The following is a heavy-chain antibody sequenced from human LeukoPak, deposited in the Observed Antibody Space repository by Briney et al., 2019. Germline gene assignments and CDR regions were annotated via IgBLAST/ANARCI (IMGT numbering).Heavy chain of an antibody. Sequence: SETLSLTCTVSGGSISSSSYYWGWIRQPPGKGLEWIGSIYYSGSTYYNPSLKSPVTISVDTSKNQFSLKLSSVTAADTAVYYCARSGAVAGTGIFDYWGQGTLVTVSS. CDR1: GGSISSSSYY. CDR3: ARSGAVAGTGIFDY. J-gene: IGHJ4*02. D-gene: IGHD6-19*01. V-gene: IGHV4-39*01. CDR2: IYYSGST.